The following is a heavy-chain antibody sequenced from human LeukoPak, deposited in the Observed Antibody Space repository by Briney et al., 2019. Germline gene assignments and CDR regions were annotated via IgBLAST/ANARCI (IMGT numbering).Heavy chain of an antibody. J-gene: IGHJ4*02. CDR2: IKPDGSER. Sequence: GGSLRLSCAASGFTFDDYAMHWVRQAPGKGLECVANIKPDGSERHYVDSVKGRFTISRDNAKNSLYLQVNSLRVEDTAVYYCARGARGFDYWGQGTLVTVSS. CDR3: ARGARGFDY. D-gene: IGHD3-16*01. V-gene: IGHV3-7*04. CDR1: GFTFDDYA.